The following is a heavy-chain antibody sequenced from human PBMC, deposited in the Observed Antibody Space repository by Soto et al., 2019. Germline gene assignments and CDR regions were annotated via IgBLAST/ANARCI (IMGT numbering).Heavy chain of an antibody. D-gene: IGHD1-26*01. CDR3: AKAATFWELLMSRYYFDY. Sequence: GSLRLSCAASGFTFSSYAMSWVRQAPGKGLEWVSAVSGSGGSTYYADSVKGRFTISRDNSKNTLYLQMNSLRAEDTAVYYCAKAATFWELLMSRYYFDYWGQGTLVTVSS. CDR1: GFTFSSYA. J-gene: IGHJ4*02. CDR2: VSGSGGST. V-gene: IGHV3-23*01.